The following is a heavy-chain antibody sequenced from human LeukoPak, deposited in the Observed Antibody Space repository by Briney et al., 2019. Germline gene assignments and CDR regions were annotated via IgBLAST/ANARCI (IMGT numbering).Heavy chain of an antibody. CDR2: IGGSGGST. J-gene: IGHJ4*02. V-gene: IGHV3-23*01. D-gene: IGHD3-22*01. Sequence: GGSLRLSCAASGFTFSSYAMSWVRQAPGKGLEWVSSIGGSGGSTYYADSVKGRFTISRDNSKNTLYLQMNSLRAEDTAVYYCAKVPSYYYDGSGYYYFDYWGQGTLVTVSS. CDR1: GFTFSSYA. CDR3: AKVPSYYYDGSGYYYFDY.